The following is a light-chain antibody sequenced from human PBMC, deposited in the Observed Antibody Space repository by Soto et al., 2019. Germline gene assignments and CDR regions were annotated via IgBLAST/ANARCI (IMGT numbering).Light chain of an antibody. CDR3: QNCVYSPFT. V-gene: IGKV3-20*01. J-gene: IGKJ3*01. Sequence: ELVLMQSPDTLSLSPGERATLSCRASETISSHYIAWYQQKPGQAPRLLIFGASSRATGIPDGYSGSWSGTDFTLTISRLEHEECAGYDCQNCVYSPFTFGTGTNVAIK. CDR2: GAS. CDR1: ETISSHY.